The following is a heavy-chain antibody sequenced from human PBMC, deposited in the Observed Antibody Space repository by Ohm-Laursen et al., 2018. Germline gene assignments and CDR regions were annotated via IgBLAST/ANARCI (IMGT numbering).Heavy chain of an antibody. CDR3: ARDSRSAAGIFDY. CDR2: LYSGGST. CDR1: GFTVSSTY. J-gene: IGHJ4*02. Sequence: SLRLSCSASGFTVSSTYMSWVRQAPGKGLEWVSVLYSGGSTYYADSVKGRFTISRDNSKNTLYLQMNSLRAEDTAVYYCARDSRSAAGIFDYWGQGTLVTVSS. V-gene: IGHV3-66*01. D-gene: IGHD6-13*01.